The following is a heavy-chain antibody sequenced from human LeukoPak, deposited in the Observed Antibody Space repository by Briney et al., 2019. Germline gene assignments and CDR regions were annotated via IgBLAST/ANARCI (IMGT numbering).Heavy chain of an antibody. Sequence: GGSLRLSCAASGFTFSSYGMHWVRQAPGKGLEWVAFIRYDGSNKYYADSVKGRFTISRDNSKNTLYLQMNSLRAEDTAVYYCANLGDMTTVTLFDYWGQGTLVTVSS. D-gene: IGHD4-17*01. J-gene: IGHJ4*02. V-gene: IGHV3-30*02. CDR2: IRYDGSNK. CDR1: GFTFSSYG. CDR3: ANLGDMTTVTLFDY.